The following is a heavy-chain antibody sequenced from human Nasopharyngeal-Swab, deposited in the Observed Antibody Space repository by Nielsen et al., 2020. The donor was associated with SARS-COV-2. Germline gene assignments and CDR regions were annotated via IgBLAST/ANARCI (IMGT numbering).Heavy chain of an antibody. J-gene: IGHJ6*02. CDR1: GFTFSSYS. Sequence: GESLKISCAASGFTFSSYSMNWVRQAPGKGLEWVSSISSSSSYMYYADSVKGRFTISRDNAKNSLYLQMNSLRAEDTAVYYCARDRGTGDSYYYYGIDVWGQGTTVTVSS. D-gene: IGHD7-27*01. CDR3: ARDRGTGDSYYYYGIDV. CDR2: ISSSSSYM. V-gene: IGHV3-21*01.